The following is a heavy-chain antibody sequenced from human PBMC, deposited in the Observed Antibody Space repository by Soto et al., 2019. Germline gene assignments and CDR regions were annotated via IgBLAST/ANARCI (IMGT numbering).Heavy chain of an antibody. CDR3: AKTDSSGYSWYFDY. J-gene: IGHJ4*02. D-gene: IGHD3-22*01. CDR2: ISGSGGST. V-gene: IGHV3-23*01. CDR1: GFTFSSYA. Sequence: VGSLRLSCAASGFTFSSYAMSWVRQAPGKGLEWISEISGSGGSTYYADSVKGRFTISRDNSKNTLYLQMNSLRAEDTAVYYCAKTDSSGYSWYFDYWGQGTLVTVSS.